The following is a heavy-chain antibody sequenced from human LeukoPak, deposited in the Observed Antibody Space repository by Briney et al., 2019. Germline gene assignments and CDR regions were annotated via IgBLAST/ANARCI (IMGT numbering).Heavy chain of an antibody. CDR2: IYGVGRT. V-gene: IGHV3-66*04. Sequence: PGGSLRLSRVASGFSVSSYDMNWVRQSPGKGLEWVSTIYGVGRTYYAGSVKDRFTISKDISTNTIYLQMNTLRADDTAVYYCTTLTGYSHFDSWGQGTLVTVSS. CDR1: GFSVSSYD. D-gene: IGHD3-9*01. J-gene: IGHJ4*02. CDR3: TTLTGYSHFDS.